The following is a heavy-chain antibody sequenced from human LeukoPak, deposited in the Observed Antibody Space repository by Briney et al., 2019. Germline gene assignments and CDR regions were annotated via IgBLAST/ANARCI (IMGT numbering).Heavy chain of an antibody. Sequence: SETLSLTCTVSGGSISSYYWSWIRQPAGKGLEWIGYIYYSGGTNYNPSLKSRVTISVDTSKNQFSLKLSSVTAADTAVYYCARGEQSRTGDWFDPWGQGTLVTVSS. D-gene: IGHD1-26*01. CDR2: IYYSGGT. CDR3: ARGEQSRTGDWFDP. J-gene: IGHJ5*02. V-gene: IGHV4-59*01. CDR1: GGSISSYY.